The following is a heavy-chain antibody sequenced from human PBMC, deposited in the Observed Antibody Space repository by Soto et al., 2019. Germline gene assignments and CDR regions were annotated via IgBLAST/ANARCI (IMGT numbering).Heavy chain of an antibody. Sequence: GGSLRLSCEASGFIFRTHWMTWVRQAPGKGLEWVANIKEDGSEENYVDSVKGRFAVSRDKDKNSLYLQLNSLRVEDTAVYYCARGRGDGYNQNWYFDLWGRGTLVTVSS. J-gene: IGHJ2*01. CDR2: IKEDGSEE. V-gene: IGHV3-7*01. CDR3: ARGRGDGYNQNWYFDL. CDR1: GFIFRTHW. D-gene: IGHD3-10*01.